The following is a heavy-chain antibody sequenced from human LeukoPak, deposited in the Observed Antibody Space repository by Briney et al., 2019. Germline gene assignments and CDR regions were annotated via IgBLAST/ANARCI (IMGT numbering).Heavy chain of an antibody. Sequence: GGCLGLSRAASGFTFCPHALSWVRQAPGKGVGGVSGISGSGDSTYYVNSVKGRFTISRDNSKNTVYLQMNSLRAEHTAIYYCAEDVVVIVAAKPGIWGQGTLVTVSS. CDR3: AEDVVVIVAAKPGI. D-gene: IGHD2-15*01. J-gene: IGHJ4*02. V-gene: IGHV3-23*01. CDR1: GFTFCPHA. CDR2: ISGSGDST.